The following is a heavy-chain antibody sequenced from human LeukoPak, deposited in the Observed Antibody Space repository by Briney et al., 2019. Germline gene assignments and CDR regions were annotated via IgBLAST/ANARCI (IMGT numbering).Heavy chain of an antibody. CDR1: GGSFSGYY. CDR3: ARGPPIGLLWSGESPYYYGMDV. Sequence: KPSETLSLTCAVYGGSFSGYYWSWIRQPPGKGLEWIGEINHSGSTNYNPSLKSRVTISVDTSKNQFSLKLSSVTAADTAVYYCARGPPIGLLWSGESPYYYGMDVWGQGTTVTVSS. J-gene: IGHJ6*02. V-gene: IGHV4-34*01. CDR2: INHSGST. D-gene: IGHD3-10*01.